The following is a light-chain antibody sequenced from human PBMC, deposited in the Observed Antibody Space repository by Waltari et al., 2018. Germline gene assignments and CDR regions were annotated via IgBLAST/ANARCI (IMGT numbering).Light chain of an antibody. CDR2: LGS. CDR3: MQALETPPWT. CDR1: QSLLNSNGYNY. V-gene: IGKV2-28*01. J-gene: IGKJ1*01. Sequence: IVMTQSTLSLSVTPGELASISCRSSQSLLNSNGYNYLGWYIQKQGQSPQHLIYLGSYRASGVPDRFSGSGSGTDFTLKISRVEAEDVGVYYCMQALETPPWTFGQGTKVEIK.